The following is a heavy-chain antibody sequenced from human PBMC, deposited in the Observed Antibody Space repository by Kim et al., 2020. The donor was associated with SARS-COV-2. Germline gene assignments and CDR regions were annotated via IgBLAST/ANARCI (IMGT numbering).Heavy chain of an antibody. CDR1: GGSISSYY. CDR2: IYYSGST. CDR3: ARGVRGGISPLDX. J-gene: IGHJ4*02. Sequence: SETLSLTCTVSGGSISSYYWSWIRQPPGKGLEWIGYIYYSGSTNYNPSLKSRVTISVDTSKNQFSLKLSSVTAADTAVYYCARGVRGGISPLDXWGQGTLVTVSS. D-gene: IGHD3-10*01. V-gene: IGHV4-59*12.